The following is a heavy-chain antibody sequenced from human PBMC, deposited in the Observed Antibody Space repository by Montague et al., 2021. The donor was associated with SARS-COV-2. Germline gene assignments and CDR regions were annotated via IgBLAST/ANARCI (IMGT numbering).Heavy chain of an antibody. CDR3: ARGVETGTLFTYYYYGMDV. CDR1: GFTFSSYA. Sequence: SLRLSCAASGFTFSSYAMYWVRQAPGKGLEWVAVISYDGSNKYYADSVKGRFTISRDNSQNTLYVQMDSLRAEDTAVYYCARGVETGTLFTYYYYGMDVWGQGTTVTVSS. CDR2: ISYDGSNK. J-gene: IGHJ6*02. D-gene: IGHD1-7*01. V-gene: IGHV3-30-3*01.